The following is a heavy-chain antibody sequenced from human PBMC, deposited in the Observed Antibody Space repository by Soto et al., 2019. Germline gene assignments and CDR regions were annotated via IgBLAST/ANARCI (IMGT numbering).Heavy chain of an antibody. CDR2: ITYSGMT. V-gene: IGHV4-30-4*02. Sequence: PSETLSLTCSVNGDSIKSGSVYWSWIRQSPGNGLEYIGYITYSGMTFQNPSLKSRVTMSIDTSRSQFSLTLNSVTAADTAIYYCAKVGRIAVPGTWFDPWGQGTLVTVSS. CDR3: AKVGRIAVPGTWFDP. CDR1: GDSIKSGSVY. J-gene: IGHJ5*02. D-gene: IGHD6-19*01.